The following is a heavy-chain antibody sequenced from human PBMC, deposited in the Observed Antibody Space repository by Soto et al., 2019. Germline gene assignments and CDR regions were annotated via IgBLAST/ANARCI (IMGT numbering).Heavy chain of an antibody. D-gene: IGHD5-18*01. V-gene: IGHV3-23*01. Sequence: GGSLRLSCAASGFTFSSYAMSWVRQAPGKGLEWVSAISGSGGSTYYADSVKGRFTISRDNSKNTLYLQMNSLRAEDTAEYSCAKPATGTAMVSSFDYWGQGTLVTVSS. CDR3: AKPATGTAMVSSFDY. CDR2: ISGSGGST. CDR1: GFTFSSYA. J-gene: IGHJ4*02.